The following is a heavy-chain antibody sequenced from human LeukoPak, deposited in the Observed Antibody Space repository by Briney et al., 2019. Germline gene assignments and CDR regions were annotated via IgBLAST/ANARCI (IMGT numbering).Heavy chain of an antibody. CDR2: IYNHGTA. J-gene: IGHJ5*02. CDR1: GDSTSSYY. CDR3: ARARWFDP. Sequence: PSETLSLTCTVSGDSTSSYYWSWLRQPPGKGLEYIGYIYNHGTANYNPSLKSRVTISIDTSKNQFSLKLNSVTAADTAVYYCARARWFDPWGQGILVTVSS. V-gene: IGHV4-59*01.